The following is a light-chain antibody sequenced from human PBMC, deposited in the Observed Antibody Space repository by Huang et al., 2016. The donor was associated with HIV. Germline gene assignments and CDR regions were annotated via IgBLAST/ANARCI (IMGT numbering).Light chain of an antibody. Sequence: DIVLTQSPATLSLSPGERATLSCRASQSVSSYLAWYQQKPGQAPRLLIYDASSRATGIPARFRGSGSGTDFTLTISSLGPEDIAVYYCQHRSNWPRLTFGGGTKVEIK. CDR2: DAS. V-gene: IGKV3-11*01. CDR3: QHRSNWPRLT. J-gene: IGKJ4*01. CDR1: QSVSSY.